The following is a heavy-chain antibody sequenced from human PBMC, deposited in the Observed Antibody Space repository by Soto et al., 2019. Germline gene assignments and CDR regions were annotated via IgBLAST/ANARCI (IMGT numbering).Heavy chain of an antibody. CDR3: AEVLGDIILMVYAMTYYFDY. CDR2: ISGSGGST. CDR1: GFTFSSYA. J-gene: IGHJ4*02. V-gene: IGHV3-23*01. Sequence: EVQLLESGGGLVQPGGSLRLSCAASGFTFSSYAMSWVRQAPGKGLEWVSAISGSGGSTYYADSVKGRFTISRDNSKNTLYLQMNSLRAEDTAVYYCAEVLGDIILMVYAMTYYFDYWGQGTLVTVSS. D-gene: IGHD2-8*01.